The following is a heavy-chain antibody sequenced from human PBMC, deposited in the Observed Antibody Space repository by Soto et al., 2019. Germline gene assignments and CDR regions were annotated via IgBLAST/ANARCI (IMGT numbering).Heavy chain of an antibody. CDR3: ARGGFLEPHMDV. CDR2: MNPNSADT. V-gene: IGHV1-8*01. CDR1: GYSFTSYD. J-gene: IGHJ6*03. Sequence: QVQLVQSGAEVKKPGASVKVSCKASGYSFTSYDMNWVRQVPGQGTEWMGWMNPNSADTGYAQKFEGRMTMSRDMSTKTMYMELSGLTSEDTAVYYCARGGFLEPHMDVWGRGTTVTVSS.